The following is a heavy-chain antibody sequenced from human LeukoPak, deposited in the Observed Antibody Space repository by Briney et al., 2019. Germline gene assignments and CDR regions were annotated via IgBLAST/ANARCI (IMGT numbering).Heavy chain of an antibody. CDR3: ARDGRRWELQRNWFET. D-gene: IGHD1-26*01. CDR2: ISSSSSTI. J-gene: IGHJ5*02. V-gene: IGHV3-48*01. CDR1: GFTFSSYS. Sequence: SGGSLRLSCAASGFTFSSYSMNWVRQAPGKGLEWVSYISSSSSTIYYADSVKGRFTISRDNAKNSLYLQMNSLRAEDTAMYYCARDGRRWELQRNWFETSGEGTLVTASS.